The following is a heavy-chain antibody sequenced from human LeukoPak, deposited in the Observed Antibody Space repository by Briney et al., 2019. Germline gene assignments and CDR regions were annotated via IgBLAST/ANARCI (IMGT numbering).Heavy chain of an antibody. CDR2: ISSGGTYK. V-gene: IGHV3-21*01. D-gene: IGHD2-2*01. CDR3: ARHQRYFDS. J-gene: IGHJ4*02. CDR1: GFTFSSYS. Sequence: GGSLRLSCAASGFTFSSYSMNWVRQAPGKGLEWVSSISSGGTYKYYADSVKGRFTISRDNARNSLFLQMNSLRAEDTAVYYCARHQRYFDSWGQGTLVTVSS.